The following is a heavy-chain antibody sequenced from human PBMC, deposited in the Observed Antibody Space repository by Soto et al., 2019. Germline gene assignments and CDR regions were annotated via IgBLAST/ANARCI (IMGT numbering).Heavy chain of an antibody. V-gene: IGHV3-23*01. D-gene: IGHD6-6*01. CDR1: GFTFTTYA. CDR2: ISGSAGST. CDR3: AKNWDTTFSSSSH. Sequence: EVQLLESGGGLVQPGGSLRLSCAASGFTFTTYAMSWVRQAPGKGLEWVSAISGSAGSTYYADSVKGRFIISRDNSMNTLYLRMNSLRAEDTAVYYCAKNWDTTFSSSSHWGQGTLVSVSS. J-gene: IGHJ4*02.